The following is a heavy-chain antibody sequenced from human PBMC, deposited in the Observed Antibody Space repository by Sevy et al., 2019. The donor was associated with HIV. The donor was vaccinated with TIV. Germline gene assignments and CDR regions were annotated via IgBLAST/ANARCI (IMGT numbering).Heavy chain of an antibody. CDR2: IYYSGST. J-gene: IGHJ6*03. CDR1: GGSIRNYY. Sequence: SESLSLTCTVSGGSIRNYYWSWIRQPPGKGLEWIGYIYYSGSTNYNPSLKSRVTMSVDTSKNQFSLKLSSVTAADTAVYYCARVGKLELRLYYYYMDVWGKGTTVTVSS. CDR3: ARVGKLELRLYYYYMDV. D-gene: IGHD1-7*01. V-gene: IGHV4-59*01.